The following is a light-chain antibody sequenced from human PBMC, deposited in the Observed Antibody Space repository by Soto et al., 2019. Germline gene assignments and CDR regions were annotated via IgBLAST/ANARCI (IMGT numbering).Light chain of an antibody. CDR2: DAS. Sequence: IVMTQSPSTLYVSPGERATLSCSASESIGRFLAWYRQIPGQAPRLLIYDASNRATGIPDRFSGGGSGTDFTLTISSLEPEDFALYYCQQRSNLPPTFGQGTRLEI. J-gene: IGKJ5*01. CDR3: QQRSNLPPT. CDR1: ESIGRF. V-gene: IGKV3-11*01.